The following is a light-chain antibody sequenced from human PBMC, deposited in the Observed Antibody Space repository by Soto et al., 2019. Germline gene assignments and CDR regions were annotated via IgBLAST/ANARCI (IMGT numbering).Light chain of an antibody. J-gene: IGKJ4*01. CDR2: GAS. CDR3: QQYGSSPFT. CDR1: QSVTSSY. Sequence: EIVLTSVLGALSLSPGERATLSCRASQSVTSSYLAWYQQRPGQAPRLVIYGASRRATGIPDRFSGSGSGTDFTLSISRLEPEDFAAYYCQQYGSSPFTFGGGTKVDIK. V-gene: IGKV3-20*01.